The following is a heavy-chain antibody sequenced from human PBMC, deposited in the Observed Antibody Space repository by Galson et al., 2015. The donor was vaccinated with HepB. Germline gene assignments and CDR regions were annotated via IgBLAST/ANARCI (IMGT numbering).Heavy chain of an antibody. D-gene: IGHD3-22*01. J-gene: IGHJ4*02. CDR3: TTDLSTYDSSGYYDY. V-gene: IGHV3-30*03. CDR2: ISYDGSNK. CDR1: GFTFSSYG. Sequence: SLRLSCAASGFTFSSYGMHWVRQAPGKGLEWVAVISYDGSNKYYADSVKGRFTISRDNSKNTLYLQMNSLKTEDTAVYYCTTDLSTYDSSGYYDYWGQGTLVTVSS.